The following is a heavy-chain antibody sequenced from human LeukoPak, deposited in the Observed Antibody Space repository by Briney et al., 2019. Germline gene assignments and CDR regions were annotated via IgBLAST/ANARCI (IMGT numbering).Heavy chain of an antibody. D-gene: IGHD2-15*01. CDR3: ARDFREAVAATWGAFDI. CDR2: IYYSGST. V-gene: IGHV4-59*01. J-gene: IGHJ3*02. Sequence: SETLSLTCTVSGGSISSYYWSWIRQPPGKGLQWIGYIYYSGSTNYNPSLKSRVTISVDTSKNRFSLKLSSVTAADTAVYYCARDFREAVAATWGAFDIWGQGTMVTVSS. CDR1: GGSISSYY.